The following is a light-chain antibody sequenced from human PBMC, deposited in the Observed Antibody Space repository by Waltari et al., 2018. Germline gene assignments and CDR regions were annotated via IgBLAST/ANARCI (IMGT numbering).Light chain of an antibody. Sequence: TVRASQSITNYLNWYQQKPGKAPKLLIYAASRLQSGVPARFSGSGFGTDFTLTIRSLQGEDFATYYCQQSDRTPLSFGPGTTVDIK. V-gene: IGKV1-39*01. CDR3: QQSDRTPLS. CDR2: AAS. CDR1: QSITNY. J-gene: IGKJ3*01.